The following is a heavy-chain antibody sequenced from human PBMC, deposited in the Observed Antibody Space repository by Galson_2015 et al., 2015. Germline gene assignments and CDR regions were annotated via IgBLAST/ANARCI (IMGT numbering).Heavy chain of an antibody. CDR3: AREPDFGGYYGSGDHFDY. D-gene: IGHD3-10*01. J-gene: IGHJ4*02. V-gene: IGHV6-1*01. Sequence: AISGDSVSSNSAAWNWIRQSPSRGLEWLGRTYYRSKWYDDYAVSVKSRVTINPDTSKNQFSLQLNSVTPEDTAVYYCAREPDFGGYYGSGDHFDYWGQGTLVTVSS. CDR1: GDSVSSNSAA. CDR2: TYYRSKWYD.